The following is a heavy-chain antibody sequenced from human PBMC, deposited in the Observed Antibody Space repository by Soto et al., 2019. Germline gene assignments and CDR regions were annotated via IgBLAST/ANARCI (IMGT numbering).Heavy chain of an antibody. CDR2: INHSGST. J-gene: IGHJ5*02. Sequence: QVQLQQWGAGLLKPSETLSLTCAVYGGSFSGYYWSWIRQPPGKGLEWIGEINHSGSTNYNPSLKSRVTISVDTSKNQCSLKLSSVTAADTAVYYCARDIVVVPDARPYNWFDPWGQGTLVTVS. V-gene: IGHV4-34*01. CDR3: ARDIVVVPDARPYNWFDP. D-gene: IGHD2-2*01. CDR1: GGSFSGYY.